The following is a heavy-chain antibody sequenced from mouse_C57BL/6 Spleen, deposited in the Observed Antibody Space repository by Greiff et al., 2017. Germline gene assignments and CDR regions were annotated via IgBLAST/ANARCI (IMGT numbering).Heavy chain of an antibody. CDR2: IDPEDGDT. D-gene: IGHD1-1*01. V-gene: IGHV14-1*01. Sequence: VQLQQSGAELVRPGASVKLSCTASGFNIKDYYMHWVKQRPEQGLEWIGRIDPEDGDTEYAPKFQGKATMTADTSSNTAYLQLSSLTSEDTAVYYCTTGGTTVVGGGDFDYWGQGTTLTVSS. CDR1: GFNIKDYY. J-gene: IGHJ2*01. CDR3: TTGGTTVVGGGDFDY.